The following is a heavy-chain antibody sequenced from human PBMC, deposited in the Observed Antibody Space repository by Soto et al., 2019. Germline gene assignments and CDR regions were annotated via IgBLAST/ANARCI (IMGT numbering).Heavy chain of an antibody. Sequence: GGSLRLSCAASGLTFSSYAMNWVRQGPGKGLEWVAAISYDGSNKYYADSVEGRFTISRDNSKSKVYLQMNSLRAEDTAIYYCAKDTYYYDSSGYYVFDYWGQGALVTVSS. CDR3: AKDTYYYDSSGYYVFDY. V-gene: IGHV3-30*18. CDR1: GLTFSSYA. J-gene: IGHJ4*02. CDR2: ISYDGSNK. D-gene: IGHD3-22*01.